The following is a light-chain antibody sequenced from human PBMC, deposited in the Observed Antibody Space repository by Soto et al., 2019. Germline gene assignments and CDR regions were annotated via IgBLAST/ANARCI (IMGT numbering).Light chain of an antibody. V-gene: IGKV1-17*03. CDR2: DTS. CDR1: QDISRF. CDR3: LQHNSYPYT. Sequence: DVQMTQSPSAMSASVGDRVTITCRAGQDISRFVAWFQQKPGKAPERLIYDTSTLQVGVPSRFSGGGSGTEFTLAISGLQPEDFATYYCLQHNSYPYTFGQGTKVDIK. J-gene: IGKJ2*01.